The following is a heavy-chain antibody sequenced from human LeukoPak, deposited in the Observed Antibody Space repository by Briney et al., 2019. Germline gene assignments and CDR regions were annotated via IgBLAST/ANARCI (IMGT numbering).Heavy chain of an antibody. CDR2: ISGGGDST. J-gene: IGHJ3*02. Sequence: PGGSLRLSCAASGFTFSSYAMSWVRQAPGKGLEWVSGISGGGDSTYYADSVKGRFTISRDNSKNTLYVQMNSLRAEDTALYYGVKDPKTGSLSAFDIWGQGTMVTVSS. V-gene: IGHV3-23*01. CDR1: GFTFSSYA. CDR3: VKDPKTGSLSAFDI. D-gene: IGHD1-26*01.